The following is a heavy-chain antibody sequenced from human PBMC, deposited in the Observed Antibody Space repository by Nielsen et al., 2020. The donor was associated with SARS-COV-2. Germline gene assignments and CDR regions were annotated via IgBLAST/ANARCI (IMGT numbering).Heavy chain of an antibody. J-gene: IGHJ6*04. CDR2: FTHIGGL. CDR3: ARGDLVVVPSPILGLGPFFYLFRLDV. V-gene: IGHV4-4*02. D-gene: IGHD2-2*01. Sequence: SETLSLTCAVYGGSVRSNYCWASVPHTPGGTLAWLGGFTHIGGLNSNASLERRVTLSMDKSKRQFSLRLTSVSAADTAVYFCARGDLVVVPSPILGLGPFFYLFRLDVGGKGPTVNVSS. CDR1: GGSVRSNYC.